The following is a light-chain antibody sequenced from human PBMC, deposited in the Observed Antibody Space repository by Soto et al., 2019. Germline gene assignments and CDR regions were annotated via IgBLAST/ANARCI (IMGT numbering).Light chain of an antibody. Sequence: DIPMTQSASSLSASVGVRVTITCQASQVISNYLNWYQQKPGKAPKLLIYDISTLEIGVPSRFSGSGSGTDFTFTITGLQREDTATYCCHQYENLPYTFGQGTKPE. CDR1: QVISNY. CDR3: HQYENLPYT. V-gene: IGKV1-33*01. CDR2: DIS. J-gene: IGKJ2*01.